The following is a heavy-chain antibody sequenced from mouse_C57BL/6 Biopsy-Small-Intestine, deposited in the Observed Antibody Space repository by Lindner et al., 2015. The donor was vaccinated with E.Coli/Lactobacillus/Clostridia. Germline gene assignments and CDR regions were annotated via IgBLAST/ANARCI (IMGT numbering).Heavy chain of an antibody. CDR1: GHTPPELS. CDR2: YDPEDKET. Sequence: SVKVSCKVSGHTPPELSIHWVRQAPGEGLEWMGFYDPEDKETIYAQKFQGRVTMTEETGTDTASMELSSLRADDTAVYFCASYALDSWGQGTMVTVSS. J-gene: IGHJ3*01. CDR3: ASYALDS. V-gene: IGHV14-2*02. D-gene: IGHD6-5*01.